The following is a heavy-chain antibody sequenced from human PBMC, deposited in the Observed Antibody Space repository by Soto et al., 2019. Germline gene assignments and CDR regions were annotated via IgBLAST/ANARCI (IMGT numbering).Heavy chain of an antibody. CDR1: GYSFTSYW. Sequence: VDSLKISCKGSGYSFTSYWIGWVRQMPGKGLEWMGIIYPGDSDTRYRPSFQGQVTISADKSISTAYLQWSSLKASDTAMYYCAGHLPYLGFRESLGWAFDSCGRGKRV. V-gene: IGHV5-51*01. CDR3: AGHLPYLGFRESLGWAFDS. CDR2: IYPGDSDT. J-gene: IGHJ3*02.